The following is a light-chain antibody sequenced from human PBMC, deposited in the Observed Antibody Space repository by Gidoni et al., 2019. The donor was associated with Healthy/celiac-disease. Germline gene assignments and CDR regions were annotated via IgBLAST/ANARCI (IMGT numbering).Light chain of an antibody. CDR1: QSVSSSY. CDR3: QQYGSSSLT. J-gene: IGKJ4*01. CDR2: GAS. V-gene: IGKV3-20*01. Sequence: EIVLTQSPVTLSLSPGERATLSCRASQSVSSSYLAWYKQKPGQAPRLLSYGASSRATVIPDRFSGSGSGTDFTLTISRLEPEDFAVYYCQQYGSSSLTFGGGTKVEIK.